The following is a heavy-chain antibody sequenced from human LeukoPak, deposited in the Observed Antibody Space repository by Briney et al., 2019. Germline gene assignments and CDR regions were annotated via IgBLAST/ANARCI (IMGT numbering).Heavy chain of an antibody. CDR2: IYTTGST. CDR3: ARRPYSGHGYFDY. D-gene: IGHD5-12*01. J-gene: IGHJ4*02. V-gene: IGHV4-4*09. CDR1: GGSINSYY. Sequence: PSETPSLTCTVSGGSINSYYWSWIRQPPGKGLEWIGYIYTTGSTDYNPSLKSRVTISVDTSKNQFSLKLNSVTAADTAVYYCARRPYSGHGYFDYWGQGTLVTVSS.